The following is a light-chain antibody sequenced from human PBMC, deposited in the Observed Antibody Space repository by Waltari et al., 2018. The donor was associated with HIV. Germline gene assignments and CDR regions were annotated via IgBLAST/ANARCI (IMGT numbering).Light chain of an antibody. CDR1: HCMSNY. Sequence: DIQLTQSPSVLSPSVVDRVTIYGRGNHCMSNYVPWYQQKLAKDPRLLIYFASTLKSGVPSRFSGTVSGTEFTLTISSLRPEDFATYYCQQLNYYPHTFGQGTKVEIK. V-gene: IGKV1-9*01. J-gene: IGKJ2*01. CDR2: FAS. CDR3: QQLNYYPHT.